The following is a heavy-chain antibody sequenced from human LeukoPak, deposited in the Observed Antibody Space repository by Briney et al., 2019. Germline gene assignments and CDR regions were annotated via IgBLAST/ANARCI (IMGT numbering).Heavy chain of an antibody. J-gene: IGHJ4*02. CDR1: GFTFSDYN. CDR2: ISSSSSTF. V-gene: IGHV3-48*01. CDR3: ARAWSGYTYGYHY. Sequence: PGGSLRLSCAASGFTFSDYNMNWVRQAPGKGLEWVSYISSSSSTFYYADSVKGRFTISRDNAENSLYLQMTSLRVEDTAVYYCARAWSGYTYGYHYWGQGTLVTVSS. D-gene: IGHD5-18*01.